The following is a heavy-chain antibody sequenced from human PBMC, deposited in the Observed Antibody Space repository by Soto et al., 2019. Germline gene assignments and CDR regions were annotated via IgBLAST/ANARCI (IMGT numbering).Heavy chain of an antibody. CDR3: AGSGATAYYHYGMDV. J-gene: IGHJ6*02. CDR1: GGSISSYY. D-gene: IGHD1-26*01. Sequence: SETLSLTCTVSGGSISSYYWSWIRQPPGKGLEWIGYIYYSGSTNNNPSLKSRVTMSVDTSKEQFTLKLSSVTAADTAVYYYAGSGATAYYHYGMDVWGQGTTVNVSS. CDR2: IYYSGST. V-gene: IGHV4-59*01.